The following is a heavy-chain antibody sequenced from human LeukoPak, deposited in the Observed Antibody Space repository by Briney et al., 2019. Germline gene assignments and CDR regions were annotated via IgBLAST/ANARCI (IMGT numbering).Heavy chain of an antibody. CDR3: SRHCSGEDCYAGPLDF. V-gene: IGHV3-53*01. J-gene: IGHJ4*02. D-gene: IGHD2-21*01. CDR1: AFSDKSNY. CDR2: SYSGGST. Sequence: PGGSLRLSCVASAFSDKSNYMSWVRQAPGKGLEWVSVSYSGGSTYYEDSVKGRFTVSSDVSKNTLYLQMNSLRGEDTAVYCASRHCSGEDCYAGPLDFWGQGIQVTVSS.